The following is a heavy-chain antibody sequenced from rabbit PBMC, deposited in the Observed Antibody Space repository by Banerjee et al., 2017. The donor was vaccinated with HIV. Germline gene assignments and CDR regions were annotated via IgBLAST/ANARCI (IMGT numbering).Heavy chain of an antibody. CDR2: IYNGDGST. J-gene: IGHJ6*01. D-gene: IGHD1-1*01. CDR3: AREGPNNSFYFDL. CDR1: GFSFSSVQY. V-gene: IGHV1S47*01. Sequence: QEQLEESGGDLVKPGASLTLTCTASGFSFSSVQYMWWVRQAPGKGLELIAYIYNGDGSTYYASWVNGRFTISRSTSLNTVTLQMTSLTAADTATYFCAREGPNNSFYFDLWGQGTLVTVS.